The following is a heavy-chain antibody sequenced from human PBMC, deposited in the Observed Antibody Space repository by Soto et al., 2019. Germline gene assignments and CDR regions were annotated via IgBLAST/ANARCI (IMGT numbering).Heavy chain of an antibody. CDR2: IYHSGTT. V-gene: IGHV4-61*01. CDR1: GGSVSIGSHY. J-gene: IGHJ3*02. CDR3: ARDRPDDLNPFDAFDI. Sequence: PSETLSLTCTVSGGSVSIGSHYWSWIRQPPGKGLEWIAYIYHSGTTDYNPSLKSRVTISVDLSKNQFSLRLDSVTAADTAVYYCARDRPDDLNPFDAFDIWGQGTMVTVSS.